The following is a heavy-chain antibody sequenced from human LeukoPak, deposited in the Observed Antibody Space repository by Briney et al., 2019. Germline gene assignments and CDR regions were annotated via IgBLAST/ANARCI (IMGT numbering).Heavy chain of an antibody. CDR3: ARGSSRSPRDAFDI. CDR1: GYTFTNYY. J-gene: IGHJ3*02. V-gene: IGHV1-46*01. CDR2: ISPSGSST. Sequence: ASVKVSCKASGYTFTNYYMHWVRQAPGQGLEWMGIISPSGSSTTYAQKFQGRVTMTRDMSTTTVYMELSSLRSEDTAVYYCARGSSRSPRDAFDIWGQGTMVSVSS.